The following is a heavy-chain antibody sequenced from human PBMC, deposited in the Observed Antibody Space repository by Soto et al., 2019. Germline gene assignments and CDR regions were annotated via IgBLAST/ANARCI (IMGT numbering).Heavy chain of an antibody. CDR1: GYTFTSYG. V-gene: IGHV1-18*01. Sequence: QVQLVQSGAEVKKPGASVKVSCKASGYTFTSYGISWVRQAPGQGLEWMGWISADNGNTNYAQKLQGRVTMTTDTSTSTAYMELRSLRSDDTAVYYCARGPRYCSSTSCYRSVDYWGQGTLVTVSS. J-gene: IGHJ4*02. D-gene: IGHD2-2*01. CDR2: ISADNGNT. CDR3: ARGPRYCSSTSCYRSVDY.